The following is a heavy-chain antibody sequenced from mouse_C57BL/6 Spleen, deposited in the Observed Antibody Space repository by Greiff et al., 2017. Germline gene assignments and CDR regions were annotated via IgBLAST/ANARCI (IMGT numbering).Heavy chain of an antibody. Sequence: QVQLQQSGPGLVQPSPSLSITCTVSGFSLTSYGVHWVRQSPGKGLEWLGVIWSGGDTDYNAAFISRLSISKDNSKCQVFFKMNSQQADDTAIYYWAKNFGTTVVATDYWGQGTTLTVSS. D-gene: IGHD1-1*01. J-gene: IGHJ2*01. V-gene: IGHV2-2*01. CDR1: GFSLTSYG. CDR3: AKNFGTTVVATDY. CDR2: IWSGGDT.